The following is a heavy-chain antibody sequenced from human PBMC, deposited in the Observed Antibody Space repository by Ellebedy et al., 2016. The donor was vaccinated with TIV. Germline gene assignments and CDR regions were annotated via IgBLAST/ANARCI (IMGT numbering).Heavy chain of an antibody. D-gene: IGHD5-18*01. CDR2: ISAYNGST. Sequence: ASVKVSCKASGGTFSSYAISWVRQAPGQGLEWMGWISAYNGSTNYAQKLQGRVTMTTDTSTSTAYMELRSLRSDDTAVYYCASNPQDTAMVNDYWGQGTLVTVSS. J-gene: IGHJ4*02. V-gene: IGHV1-18*01. CDR1: GGTFSSYA. CDR3: ASNPQDTAMVNDY.